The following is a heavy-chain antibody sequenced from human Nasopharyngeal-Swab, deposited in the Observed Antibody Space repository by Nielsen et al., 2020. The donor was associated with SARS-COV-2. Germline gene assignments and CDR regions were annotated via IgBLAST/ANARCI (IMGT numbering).Heavy chain of an antibody. CDR3: ARGGDPREVVAATDCFDP. CDR1: GYTFTRHY. D-gene: IGHD2-15*01. Sequence: ASVKVSCKASGYTFTRHYIHWVRQAHGQGLEWMGIINPGGGSARYSQNFQGRVIMTRDTSTSTVYMELSSLRSEDTAVYYCARGGDPREVVAATDCFDPWGQGTLVTVSS. J-gene: IGHJ5*02. CDR2: INPGGGSA. V-gene: IGHV1-46*01.